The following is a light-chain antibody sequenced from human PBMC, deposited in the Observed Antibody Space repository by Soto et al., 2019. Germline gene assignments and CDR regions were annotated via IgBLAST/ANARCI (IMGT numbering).Light chain of an antibody. CDR2: GAS. CDR3: QQYTNWPPNP. Sequence: EILMSQSRDTLSVTQGESVTVTCRASQRVYSDLAWYQQRPGQAPRLLIYGASTRATGVPARFSGRGSGTEFTLTISSLQSEDFAVYYCQQYTNWPPNPFGQGRRLEI. CDR1: QRVYSD. V-gene: IGKV3-15*01. J-gene: IGKJ5*01.